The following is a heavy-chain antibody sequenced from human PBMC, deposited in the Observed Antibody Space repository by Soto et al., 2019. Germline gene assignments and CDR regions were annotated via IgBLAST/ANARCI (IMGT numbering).Heavy chain of an antibody. J-gene: IGHJ5*01. CDR2: IIPFIGIT. CDR1: GGTFTSYT. D-gene: IGHD3-16*01. V-gene: IGHV1-69*02. CDR3: ATAEGPMLRKTPGWVGS. Sequence: QVQLVQSGAEVKKPGSSVKVSCKASGGTFTSYTITWVRQAPGQGLEWMGRIIPFIGITNYAQRFQGRVTITADKSPSTAYMHLSSLRSEDPALYYCATAEGPMLRKTPGWVGSWGQGTLVTVSS.